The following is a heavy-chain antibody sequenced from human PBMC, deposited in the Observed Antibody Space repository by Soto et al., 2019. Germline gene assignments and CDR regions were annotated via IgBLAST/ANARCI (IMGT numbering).Heavy chain of an antibody. V-gene: IGHV1-3*01. CDR1: GYTFTGYA. D-gene: IGHD6-13*01. J-gene: IGHJ4*02. Sequence: ASVKVSCKASGYTFTGYAMHWVRQAPGQRLEWMGWINAGNGNTKYSQKFQGRVTITRDTSASTAYMELSSLRSEDTAVYYCAADPGHSSSWYFDYWGQGTLVTVSS. CDR2: INAGNGNT. CDR3: AADPGHSSSWYFDY.